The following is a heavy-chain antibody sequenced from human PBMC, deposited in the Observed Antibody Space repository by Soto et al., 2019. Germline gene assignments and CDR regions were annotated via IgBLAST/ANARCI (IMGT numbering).Heavy chain of an antibody. CDR2: IIPIFGTA. J-gene: IGHJ6*02. D-gene: IGHD4-17*01. V-gene: IGHV1-69*01. CDR1: GGTFSSYA. Sequence: SEKFYCKASGGTFSSYAISLVRQAPGQGLEWMGGIIPIFGTANYAQKFQGRVTITADESTSTAYMELSSLRSEDTAVYYCARESDYGGRDYYYGMDVWGQGTTVTVSS. CDR3: ARESDYGGRDYYYGMDV.